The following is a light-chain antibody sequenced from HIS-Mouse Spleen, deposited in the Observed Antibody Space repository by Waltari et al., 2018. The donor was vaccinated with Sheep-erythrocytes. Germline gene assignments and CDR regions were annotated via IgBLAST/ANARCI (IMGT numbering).Light chain of an antibody. CDR2: WAS. CDR3: QEYYSTLT. Sequence: IVMTQSPDSLAVSLAETATINCKSSQSVLYSSNNKNYLAWYQQKPGQTPKLRIYWASTREAGVPDRFGGSGSGTDCTLTNSSLQAEDVAVYYCQEYYSTLTFGGGTKVEIK. J-gene: IGKJ4*01. CDR1: QSVLYSSNNKNY. V-gene: IGKV4-1*01.